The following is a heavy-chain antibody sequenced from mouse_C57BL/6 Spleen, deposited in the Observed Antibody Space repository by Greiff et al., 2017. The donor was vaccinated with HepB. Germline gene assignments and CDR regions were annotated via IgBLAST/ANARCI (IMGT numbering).Heavy chain of an antibody. Sequence: LVKPGASVKLSCKASGYTFTEYTIHWVKQRSGQGLEWIGWFYPGSGSIKYNEKFKDKATLTADKSSSTVYMELSRLTSEDSAVYFCARHEDRYYGSSYYAMDYWGQGTSVTVSS. CDR3: ARHEDRYYGSSYYAMDY. CDR1: GYTFTEYT. D-gene: IGHD1-1*01. J-gene: IGHJ4*01. CDR2: FYPGSGSI. V-gene: IGHV1-62-2*01.